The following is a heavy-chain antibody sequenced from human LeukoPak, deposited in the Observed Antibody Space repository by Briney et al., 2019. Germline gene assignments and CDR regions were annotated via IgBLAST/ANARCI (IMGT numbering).Heavy chain of an antibody. Sequence: GASVKDSCKASGYTFTSYYMHWMRQAPGQGLDWMGIINPSGGSTSYAQKFQGRVTMTRDTSTSTVYMELSSLRSEDTAVYYCARDPHSSSWYDYWGQGTLVTVSS. CDR3: ARDPHSSSWYDY. J-gene: IGHJ4*02. CDR1: GYTFTSYY. V-gene: IGHV1-46*01. D-gene: IGHD6-13*01. CDR2: INPSGGST.